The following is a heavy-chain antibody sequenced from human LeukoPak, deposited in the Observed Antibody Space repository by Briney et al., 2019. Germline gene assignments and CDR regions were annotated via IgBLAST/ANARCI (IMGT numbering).Heavy chain of an antibody. CDR1: GFTVSSNY. D-gene: IGHD2-21*02. CDR3: ARDIVVVTATPFDI. Sequence: GGSLRLSCAASGFTVSSNYMSWVRQAPGKGLEWVSVIYSCGSTYYADSVKGRFTISRDNYKNTLYLQMNSLRAEDTAVYYCARDIVVVTATPFDIWGQGTMVTVSS. CDR2: IYSCGST. V-gene: IGHV3-66*01. J-gene: IGHJ3*02.